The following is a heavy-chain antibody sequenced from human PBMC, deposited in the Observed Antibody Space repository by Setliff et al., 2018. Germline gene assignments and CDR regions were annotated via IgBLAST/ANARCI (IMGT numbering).Heavy chain of an antibody. J-gene: IGHJ4*02. D-gene: IGHD3-3*02. Sequence: SLRLSCAAAGFTFSSHWMHWVRQAPGKRLMWVSRINIDGATTEYAESVKGRFTISRDNAKNTVYLQMNSLRVEDTALYYCATNMFGISADYWGEGTLVTVSS. V-gene: IGHV3-74*03. CDR2: INIDGATT. CDR3: ATNMFGISADY. CDR1: GFTFSSHW.